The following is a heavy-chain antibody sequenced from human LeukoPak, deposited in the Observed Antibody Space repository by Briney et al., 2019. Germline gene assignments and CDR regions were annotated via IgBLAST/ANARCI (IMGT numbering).Heavy chain of an antibody. CDR2: ISSSSSYI. CDR1: GFTFSSYS. D-gene: IGHD6-19*01. V-gene: IGHV3-21*01. J-gene: IGHJ4*02. CDR3: ARGGCSGWYYFDY. Sequence: GGSLRLSCAASGFTFSSYSMNWVRQAPGKGLEWVSSISSSSSYIYYADSVKGRFTISRDSAKNSLYLQMNSLRAEDTAVYYCARGGCSGWYYFDYWGQGTLVTVSS.